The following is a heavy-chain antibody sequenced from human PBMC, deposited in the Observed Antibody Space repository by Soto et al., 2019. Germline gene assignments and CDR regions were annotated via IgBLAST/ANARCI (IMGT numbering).Heavy chain of an antibody. D-gene: IGHD6-19*01. Sequence: QVQLVESGGGVVQPGRSLRLSCAASGFTFRRYGMHWVRQAPGKGLEWVAVISYDGSNKYYADSVKGRFTISRDNSKNTLYLQMSRLRAEDTAVYYCVKDVSSGWPYYYGMDVWGQGTTVTVSS. CDR2: ISYDGSNK. J-gene: IGHJ6*02. V-gene: IGHV3-30*18. CDR1: GFTFRRYG. CDR3: VKDVSSGWPYYYGMDV.